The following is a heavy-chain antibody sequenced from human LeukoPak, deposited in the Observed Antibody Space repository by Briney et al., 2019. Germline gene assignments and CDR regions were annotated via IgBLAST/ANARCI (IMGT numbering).Heavy chain of an antibody. CDR1: GFTLSNYS. CDR2: ISSSSSIK. CDR3: AREREGGIAVGTVSSDI. V-gene: IGHV3-48*04. D-gene: IGHD6-19*01. J-gene: IGHJ3*02. Sequence: PGGSLRLSCAASGFTLSNYSMNWVRQAPGKGLEWVSYISSSSSIKKYADSVKGRFTISRDNAKNSLYLQMNSLRAEDTAVYYCAREREGGIAVGTVSSDIWGQGTMVTVSS.